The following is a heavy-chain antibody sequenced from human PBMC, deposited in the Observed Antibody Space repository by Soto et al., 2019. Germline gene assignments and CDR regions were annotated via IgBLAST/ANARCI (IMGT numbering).Heavy chain of an antibody. J-gene: IGHJ4*02. CDR1: GYTLTSYG. CDR2: ISAYNGNT. Sequence: ASVKVSCKASGYTLTSYGISWVRHAPGQGLEWMGWISAYNGNTNYAQKLQGRVTMTTDTSTSTAYMELRSLRSDDTAVYYCARVDYYDSSGSYYFPLVPPGDYWGQGTLFTVSS. V-gene: IGHV1-18*01. CDR3: ARVDYYDSSGSYYFPLVPPGDY. D-gene: IGHD3-22*01.